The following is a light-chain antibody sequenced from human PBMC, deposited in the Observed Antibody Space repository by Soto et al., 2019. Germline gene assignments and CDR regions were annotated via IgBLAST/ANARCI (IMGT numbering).Light chain of an antibody. J-gene: IGLJ1*01. V-gene: IGLV2-14*03. CDR3: SSYTSSSTLV. Sequence: QSALTQPASVSGSPGQSITISCTGASSDVGGYHYVSWYQHHPGKAPKLMIYDVSNRPSGVSNRFSGSKSGNTASLTISGLQAEDEADYYCSSYTSSSTLVFGTGPKLTVL. CDR1: SSDVGGYHY. CDR2: DVS.